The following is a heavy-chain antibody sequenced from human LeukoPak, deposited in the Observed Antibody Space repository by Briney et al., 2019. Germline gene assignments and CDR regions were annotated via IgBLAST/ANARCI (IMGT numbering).Heavy chain of an antibody. CDR3: ARSWKTYYYYYGMDV. CDR2: IIPILGIA. J-gene: IGHJ6*02. Sequence: GASVTVSCKASGGTFSSYAISWVRQAPGQGLAWMGRIIPILGIANYAQKFQGRVTITADKSTSTAYMELSSLRSEDTAVYYCARSWKTYYYYYGMDVWGQGTTVTVSS. D-gene: IGHD1-1*01. CDR1: GGTFSSYA. V-gene: IGHV1-69*04.